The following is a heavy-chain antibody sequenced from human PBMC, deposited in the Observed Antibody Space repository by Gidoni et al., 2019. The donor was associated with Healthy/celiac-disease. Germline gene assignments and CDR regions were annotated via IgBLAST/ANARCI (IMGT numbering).Heavy chain of an antibody. Sequence: EVQLVESGGGLVKPGGSLRLSCAASGFTFSSYSMNWVRQAPGKGLEWVSSISSSSSYIYYADSVKGRFTISRDNAKNSLYLQMNSLRAEDTAVYYCAFTPVPAALGKDDYWGQGTLVTVSS. CDR3: AFTPVPAALGKDDY. CDR1: GFTFSSYS. CDR2: ISSSSSYI. D-gene: IGHD2-2*01. V-gene: IGHV3-21*01. J-gene: IGHJ4*02.